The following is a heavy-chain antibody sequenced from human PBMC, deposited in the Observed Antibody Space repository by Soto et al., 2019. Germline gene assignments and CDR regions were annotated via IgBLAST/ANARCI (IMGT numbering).Heavy chain of an antibody. CDR2: VHPDGGHT. V-gene: IGHV1-46*01. J-gene: IGHJ4*02. CDR1: GYDFTYYY. CDR3: ARGDIDY. Sequence: ASVKVSCKASGYDFTYYYVQWVRQAPGQGLEWMGVVHPDGGHTTYAQRFQDRVTMTRDTFTSTIYMELSSLRSEDTAVYYCARGDIDYWGQGTLVTVSS.